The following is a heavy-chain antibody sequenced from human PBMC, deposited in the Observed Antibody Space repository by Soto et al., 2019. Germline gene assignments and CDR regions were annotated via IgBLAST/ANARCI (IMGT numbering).Heavy chain of an antibody. V-gene: IGHV3-7*01. CDR2: IKQDGSEK. D-gene: IGHD3-9*01. J-gene: IGHJ4*02. CDR3: ARGPLRYFDWLPFEY. CDR1: GFTFSSYW. Sequence: GGSLRLSCAASGFTFSSYWMSWVRQAPGKGLEWVANIKQDGSEKYYVDSVKGRFTISRDNAKNSLYLQMNSLRAEDTAVYYCARGPLRYFDWLPFEYRGQGTLVTVSS.